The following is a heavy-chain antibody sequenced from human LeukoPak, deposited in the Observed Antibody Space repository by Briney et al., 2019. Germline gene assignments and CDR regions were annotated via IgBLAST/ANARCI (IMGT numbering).Heavy chain of an antibody. J-gene: IGHJ4*02. CDR2: ISVYNGNT. CDR1: GYTFANFG. V-gene: IGHV1-18*01. D-gene: IGHD2-2*02. CDR3: ARTCSSSSCYMVH. Sequence: ASVTVSFTASGYTFANFGITWVRQAPGQGLEWMGWISVYNGNTNYAQNLQGRVTLTTDTSTSTAYMELRSLRSDDADLYYCARTCSSSSCYMVHWGQGTLVTVSS.